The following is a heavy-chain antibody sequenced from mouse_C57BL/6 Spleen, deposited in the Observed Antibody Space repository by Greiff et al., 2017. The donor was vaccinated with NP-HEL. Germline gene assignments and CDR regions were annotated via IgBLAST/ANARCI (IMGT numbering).Heavy chain of an antibody. D-gene: IGHD1-1*01. CDR1: GYAFSSSW. Sequence: VQLQQSGPELVKPGASVKISCKASGYAFSSSWMNWVKQRPGKGLEWIGRIYPGDGDTNYNGKFKGKATLTADKSSSTAYMQLSSLTSEDSAVYFCARREITTVVAHWYFDVWGTGTTVTVSS. CDR3: ARREITTVVAHWYFDV. V-gene: IGHV1-82*01. CDR2: IYPGDGDT. J-gene: IGHJ1*03.